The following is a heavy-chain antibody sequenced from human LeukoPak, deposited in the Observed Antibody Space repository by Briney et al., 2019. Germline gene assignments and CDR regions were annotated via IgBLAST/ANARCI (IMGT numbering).Heavy chain of an antibody. V-gene: IGHV5-51*01. Sequence: GASLKISCKGSGYSFTNYWIGWVRQMPGKGLEWMGIIYPGDSDTRYSPSFQGQVTISADKSISTAYLQWSSLKASDTAMYYCARQEFSSGHDAFNLWGQGTTVIVSS. CDR1: GYSFTNYW. J-gene: IGHJ3*01. CDR2: IYPGDSDT. D-gene: IGHD6-19*01. CDR3: ARQEFSSGHDAFNL.